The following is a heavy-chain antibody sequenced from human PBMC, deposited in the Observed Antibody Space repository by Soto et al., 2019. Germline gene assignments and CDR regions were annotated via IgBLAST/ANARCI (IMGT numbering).Heavy chain of an antibody. J-gene: IGHJ5*02. CDR3: ARRIATAASWFDP. Sequence: TETLSLTCTVSGGSISSSSYYWGGIRQPPGKGLEWIGSIYYSGSTYYNPSLKSRVAIFVDTSSNQFSLKLSSLTAADTAVYYCARRIATAASWFDPWGQGTLVTVSS. CDR2: IYYSGST. CDR1: GGSISSSSYY. V-gene: IGHV4-39*01. D-gene: IGHD6-25*01.